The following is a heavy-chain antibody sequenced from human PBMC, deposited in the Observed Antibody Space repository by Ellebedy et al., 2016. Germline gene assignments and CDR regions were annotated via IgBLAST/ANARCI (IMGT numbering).Heavy chain of an antibody. J-gene: IGHJ4*02. V-gene: IGHV3-23*01. Sequence: GESLKISXAASGFTFSSYTMNWVRQAPGKGLEWVSTISAGSDTTRLADSVKGRFTISRDNSKNTLYLQMNSLRVDDTAVYYCRPGHYSDSWGQGTLVTVSS. CDR2: ISAGSDTT. CDR3: RPGHYSDS. D-gene: IGHD1-14*01. CDR1: GFTFSSYT.